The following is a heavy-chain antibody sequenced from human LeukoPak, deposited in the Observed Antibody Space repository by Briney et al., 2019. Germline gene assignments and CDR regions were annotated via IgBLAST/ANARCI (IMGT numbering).Heavy chain of an antibody. V-gene: IGHV4-59*01. CDR3: ARAFADYVWGSYRYTIFDY. D-gene: IGHD3-16*02. CDR1: GGSISSYY. J-gene: IGHJ4*02. CDR2: IYYSGST. Sequence: SETLSLTCTVSGGSISSYYWSWIRQPPGKGLEWIGYIYYSGSTNYNPSLKSRVTISVDTSKNQFSLKLSSVTAADTAVYYCARAFADYVWGSYRYTIFDYWGQGSLVTASS.